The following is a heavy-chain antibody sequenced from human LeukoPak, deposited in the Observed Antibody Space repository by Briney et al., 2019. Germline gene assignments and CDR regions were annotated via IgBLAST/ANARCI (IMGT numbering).Heavy chain of an antibody. V-gene: IGHV4-61*02. J-gene: IGHJ3*02. Sequence: SETLSLTCTVSGDSIDSASYYWSWIRQLPGKGLEWIGRIYTTGRTNYNPSLRSRVTISMDTSKNQFSLSLSSLTAADTAVYYCARGGTYYYDSSGYYSSEVEAFDIWGQGTMVTVSS. D-gene: IGHD3-22*01. CDR1: GDSIDSASYY. CDR3: ARGGTYYYDSSGYYSSEVEAFDI. CDR2: IYTTGRT.